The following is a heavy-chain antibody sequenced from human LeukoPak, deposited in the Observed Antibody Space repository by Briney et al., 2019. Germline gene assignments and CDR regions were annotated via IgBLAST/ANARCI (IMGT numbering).Heavy chain of an antibody. D-gene: IGHD6-19*01. J-gene: IGHJ6*02. V-gene: IGHV4-34*01. Sequence: KPSETLSLTCAVYGGSFSGYYWSWIRQPPGKGLEWIGEINHSGSTNYNPSLKSRVTISVDTSKNQFSLKLSSVTAADTAVYYCARGSSGWYDYYYYGMDVWGQGTTVTVSS. CDR3: ARGSSGWYDYYYYGMDV. CDR2: INHSGST. CDR1: GGSFSGYY.